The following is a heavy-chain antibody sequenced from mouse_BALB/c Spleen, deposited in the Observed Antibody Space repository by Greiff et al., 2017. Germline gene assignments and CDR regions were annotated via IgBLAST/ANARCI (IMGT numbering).Heavy chain of an antibody. Sequence: QVQLQQPGAELVKPGASVKLSCKASGYTFTSYWMHWVKQRPGQGLEWIGEINPSNGRTNYNEKFKSKATLTVDKSSSTAYMQRSSLTSEDSAVYYCARGYGNYGWFAYWGQGTLVTVSA. CDR3: ARGYGNYGWFAY. D-gene: IGHD2-10*02. J-gene: IGHJ3*01. CDR2: INPSNGRT. CDR1: GYTFTSYW. V-gene: IGHV1S81*02.